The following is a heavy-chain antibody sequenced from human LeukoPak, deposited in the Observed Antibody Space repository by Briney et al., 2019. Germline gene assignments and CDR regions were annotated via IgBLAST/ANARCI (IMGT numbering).Heavy chain of an antibody. CDR1: GGPFSSYA. V-gene: IGHV1-69*01. Sequence: GASVKVSFKASGGPFSSYAISWVRQAPGQGVEWMGGIIPIFGTANYAQKFQGRVTITADESTSTAYMELSSLRSEDTAVYYCARDSGGVRRGGAFDIWGQGTMVTVSS. CDR2: IIPIFGTA. J-gene: IGHJ3*02. CDR3: ARDSGGVRRGGAFDI. D-gene: IGHD3-10*01.